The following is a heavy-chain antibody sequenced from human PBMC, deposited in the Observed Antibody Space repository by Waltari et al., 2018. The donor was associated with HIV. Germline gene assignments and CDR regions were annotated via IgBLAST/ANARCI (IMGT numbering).Heavy chain of an antibody. Sequence: EVQLVESGGGLVKPGGSLRLSCAASGFTFSSYPMNWVRQAPGKGLEWVASISSRNNYMDYADSVKDRFTISRDNVKNSLDLQMNSLRADDTAVYYCARYDYGDYGFFEYWGQGTLVTVSS. D-gene: IGHD4-17*01. CDR3: ARYDYGDYGFFEY. V-gene: IGHV3-21*01. CDR1: GFTFSSYP. CDR2: ISSRNNYM. J-gene: IGHJ4*02.